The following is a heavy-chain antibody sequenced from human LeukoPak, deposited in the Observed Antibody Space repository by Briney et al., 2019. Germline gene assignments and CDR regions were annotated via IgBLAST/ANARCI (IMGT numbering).Heavy chain of an antibody. D-gene: IGHD3-10*01. CDR2: IYYSGST. V-gene: IGHV4-39*07. J-gene: IGHJ4*02. CDR1: GGSISSSSYY. Sequence: PSETLSLTCTVSGGSISSSSYYWGWIRQPPGKGLEWIGSIYYSGSTYYNPSLKSRVTISVDTSKNQFSLKLSSVTAADTAVYYCARDPGDNYYGSGSYENWGQGTLVTVSS. CDR3: ARDPGDNYYGSGSYEN.